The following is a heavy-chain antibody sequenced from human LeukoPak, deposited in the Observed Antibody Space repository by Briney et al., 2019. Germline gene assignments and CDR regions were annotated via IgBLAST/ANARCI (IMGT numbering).Heavy chain of an antibody. CDR1: SGSISSYY. J-gene: IGHJ5*02. V-gene: IGHV4-4*07. D-gene: IGHD1-26*01. Sequence: SETLSLTCTVSSGSISSYYWSWIRQPAGKGLEWIGRIYTSGSTNYNPSLKSRVTISVDTSKNQFSLKLSSVTAADTAVYYCAILPPRGSYREFDPWGQGTLVTVSS. CDR3: AILPPRGSYREFDP. CDR2: IYTSGST.